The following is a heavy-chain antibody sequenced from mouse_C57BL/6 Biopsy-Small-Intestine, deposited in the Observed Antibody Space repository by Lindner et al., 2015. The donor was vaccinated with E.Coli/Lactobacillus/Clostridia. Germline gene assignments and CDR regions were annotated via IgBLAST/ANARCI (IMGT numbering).Heavy chain of an antibody. Sequence: SVKVSCKTSGYRFTSYGINWVRQAPGQGLEWMGWISTYNGNTNYAPTLQGRVTLTTEKSTSTVYMELTSLRSDDTAIYYCARDRSYSSGWYAGFDYWGQGTLVTVSS. V-gene: IGHV1-20*01. D-gene: IGHD2-12*01. CDR2: ISTYNGNT. CDR3: ARDRSYSSGWYAGFDY. CDR1: GYRFTSYG. J-gene: IGHJ4*01.